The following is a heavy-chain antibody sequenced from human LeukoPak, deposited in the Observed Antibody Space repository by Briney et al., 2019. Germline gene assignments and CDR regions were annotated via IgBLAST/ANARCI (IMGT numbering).Heavy chain of an antibody. CDR3: ARATRKIVGATRYYYYYMDV. CDR1: GYTFTSYD. Sequence: GASVKVSCKASGYTFTSYDINWVRQATGQGLEWMGWMNPNSGNTGYAQKFQGRVTITRNTSISTAYMELSSLSSEDTAVYYCARATRKIVGATRYYYYYMDVWGKGTTVTVSS. J-gene: IGHJ6*03. V-gene: IGHV1-8*03. CDR2: MNPNSGNT. D-gene: IGHD1-26*01.